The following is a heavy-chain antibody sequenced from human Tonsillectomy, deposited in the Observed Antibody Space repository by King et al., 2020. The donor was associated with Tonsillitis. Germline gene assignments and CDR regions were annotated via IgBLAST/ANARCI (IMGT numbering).Heavy chain of an antibody. CDR3: ASDGPPPQCGSGGSCYAD. CDR2: IIPILGIA. CDR1: GGTFSSYA. J-gene: IGHJ4*02. V-gene: IGHV1-69*09. Sequence: QLVQSGAEVKKPGSSVKVSCKASGGTFSSYAISWVRQAPGQGLEWMGRIIPILGIANYAQKFQGRVTITADKSTSTAYMELSSLRSEDTAVYYCASDGPPPQCGSGGSCYADWGQGTLVTVSS. D-gene: IGHD2-15*01.